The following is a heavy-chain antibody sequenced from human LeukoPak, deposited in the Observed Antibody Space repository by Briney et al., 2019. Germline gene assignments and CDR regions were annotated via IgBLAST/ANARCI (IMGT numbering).Heavy chain of an antibody. CDR2: INHSGST. CDR1: GGSFSGYY. Sequence: PSETLSLTCAVYGGSFSGYYWSWIRQPPGKGPEWIGEINHSGSTNYNPSLKSRVTISVDTSKNQFSLKLSSVTAADTAVYYCARQEVILFDYWGQGTLVTVSS. V-gene: IGHV4-34*01. CDR3: ARQEVILFDY. D-gene: IGHD3-16*01. J-gene: IGHJ4*02.